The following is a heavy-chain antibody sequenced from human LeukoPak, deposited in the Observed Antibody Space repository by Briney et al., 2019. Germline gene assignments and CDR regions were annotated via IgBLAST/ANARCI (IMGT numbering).Heavy chain of an antibody. Sequence: GGSLRLSCATSGFTFSNAWMNWVRQAPGKGLEWVGRIRSNSDGGTIDYAAPVKGRFALSRDDSKNTLYLQMNSLQTEDTAVYYCATDFYDTTWGQGTLVTVSS. J-gene: IGHJ5*02. V-gene: IGHV3-15*07. CDR2: IRSNSDGGTI. CDR1: GFTFSNAW. CDR3: ATDFYDTT. D-gene: IGHD3-22*01.